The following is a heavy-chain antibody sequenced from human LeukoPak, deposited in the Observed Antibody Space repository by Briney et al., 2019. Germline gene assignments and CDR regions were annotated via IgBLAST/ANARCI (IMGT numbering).Heavy chain of an antibody. CDR2: INHSGST. CDR3: ARHSAGYSSSWYPGVAFDI. D-gene: IGHD6-13*01. V-gene: IGHV4-34*01. CDR1: GGSFSGYY. Sequence: PSETLSLTCAVYGGSFSGYYWSWIRQPPGKGLEWIGEINHSGSTNYNPSLKSRVTISVDTSKNQFSLKLSSVTAADTAVYYCARHSAGYSSSWYPGVAFDIWGQGTMVTVSS. J-gene: IGHJ3*02.